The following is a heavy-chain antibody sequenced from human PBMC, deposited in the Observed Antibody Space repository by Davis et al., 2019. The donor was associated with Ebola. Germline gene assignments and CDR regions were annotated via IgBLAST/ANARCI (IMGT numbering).Heavy chain of an antibody. J-gene: IGHJ6*02. CDR2: IRSKANSYAT. CDR1: GFTFSGSA. CDR3: ARGYQLLPYGMDV. V-gene: IGHV3-73*01. Sequence: GGSLRLSCAASGFTFSGSAMHWVRQASGKGLEWVGRIRSKANSYATAYAASVKGRFTISRDNAKDTLYLQMNSLRAEDTAVYYCARGYQLLPYGMDVWGQGTTVTVSS. D-gene: IGHD2-2*01.